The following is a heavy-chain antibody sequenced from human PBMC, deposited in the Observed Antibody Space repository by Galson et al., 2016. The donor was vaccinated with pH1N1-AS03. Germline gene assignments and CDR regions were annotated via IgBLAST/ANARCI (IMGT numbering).Heavy chain of an antibody. CDR1: GFTFSSYA. CDR2: ISGNGFST. D-gene: IGHD6-13*01. CDR3: ARGPVSYSNYWFPPPDY. V-gene: IGHV3-64*01. Sequence: SLRLSCAASGFTFSSYAMHWVRQAPGKGLEYVSAISGNGFSTYYANSVKGRFTISRDNSKNTLYLQMGSLRAEDMAVYYYARGPVSYSNYWFPPPDYWGQGTLVTASS. J-gene: IGHJ4*02.